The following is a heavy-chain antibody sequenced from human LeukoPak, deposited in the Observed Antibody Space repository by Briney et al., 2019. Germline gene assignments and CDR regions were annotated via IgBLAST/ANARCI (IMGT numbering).Heavy chain of an antibody. J-gene: IGHJ5*02. CDR1: GGSISSGGYY. D-gene: IGHD6-13*01. CDR2: IYYSGST. CDR3: ARARSGSTTWYGVYYFDP. V-gene: IGHV4-31*03. Sequence: SETLSLTCTVSGGSISSGGYYWSWIRQHPGKGLEWIGYIYYSGSTYYNPSLKSRVTISVDTPKNQFSLKLSSVTAADTAVYYCARARSGSTTWYGVYYFDPWGQGTLVTVSS.